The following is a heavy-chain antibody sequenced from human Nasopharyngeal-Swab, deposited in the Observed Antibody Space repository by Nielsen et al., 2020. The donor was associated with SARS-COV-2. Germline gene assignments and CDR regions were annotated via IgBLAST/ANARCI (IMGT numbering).Heavy chain of an antibody. V-gene: IGHV4-59*13. CDR2: IYFSGRT. Sequence: SETLSPIFTASNASTNSYYWSWIRQPPGKGLEWIGYIYFSGRTSYNPSLKSRVTLSVDTSQNQLSLKLTSVTAADTAVYYCVRATLVIYGMDVWGQGTSVTVSS. CDR3: VRATLVIYGMDV. D-gene: IGHD2-21*01. CDR1: NASTNSYY. J-gene: IGHJ6*02.